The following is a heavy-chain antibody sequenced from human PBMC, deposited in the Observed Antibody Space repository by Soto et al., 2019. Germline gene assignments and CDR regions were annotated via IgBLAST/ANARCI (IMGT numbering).Heavy chain of an antibody. CDR2: INPNSGGT. Sequence: GASVKVSCKASGCTFTGYYMHWVRQAPGQGLEWMGWINPNSGGTNYAQKFQGRVTMTRDTSISTAYMELSRLRSDDTAVYYCARDGVMTTVVTKAGEIRNDAFDIWGQGTMVTVSS. CDR1: GCTFTGYY. J-gene: IGHJ3*02. D-gene: IGHD4-17*01. CDR3: ARDGVMTTVVTKAGEIRNDAFDI. V-gene: IGHV1-2*02.